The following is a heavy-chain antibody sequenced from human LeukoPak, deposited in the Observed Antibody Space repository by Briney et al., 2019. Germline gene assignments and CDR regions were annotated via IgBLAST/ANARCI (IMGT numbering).Heavy chain of an antibody. V-gene: IGHV1-2*02. CDR2: INPNSGAT. CDR1: VYTLTGYY. D-gene: IGHD1-26*01. CDR3: ARDRYYSSPTSGAQRWFDP. Sequence: ASVKVSCKASVYTLTGYYLHCVRQAPGQGLEWMGWINPNSGATNYAQKCQSRVSLTRGTSINPAYMELSSLTSDGTAVYYCARDRYYSSPTSGAQRWFDPWGQGTLVTVSS. J-gene: IGHJ5*02.